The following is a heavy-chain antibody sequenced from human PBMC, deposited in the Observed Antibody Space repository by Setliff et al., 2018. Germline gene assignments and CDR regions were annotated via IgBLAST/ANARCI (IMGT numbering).Heavy chain of an antibody. CDR3: AKGRTPYSRSWNGWFDP. CDR1: GFRFDDYA. V-gene: IGHV3-9*01. CDR2: ISWNSGNI. J-gene: IGHJ5*02. Sequence: GGSLRLSCAASGFRFDDYAMHWVRQAPGKGLEWVSGISWNSGNIDYADSVKGRFTISRDNAKNSLYLQTNSLRPEDTALYYCAKGRTPYSRSWNGWFDPWGQGTLVTVSS. D-gene: IGHD6-13*01.